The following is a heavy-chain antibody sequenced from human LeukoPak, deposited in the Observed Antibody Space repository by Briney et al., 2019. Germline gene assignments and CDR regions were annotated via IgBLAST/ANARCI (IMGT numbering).Heavy chain of an antibody. CDR3: ARGPLEETYFDY. Sequence: GASVQVSCKDSGYTFTGYYMHWVGQAPAQRLEWVGWINPNSGCTSYAQKFQGRVTMTRDTSISTAYMELSRLRADDTAVYYCARGPLEETYFDYWGQGTLVTVSS. CDR2: INPNSGCT. J-gene: IGHJ4*02. CDR1: GYTFTGYY. D-gene: IGHD5-24*01. V-gene: IGHV1-2*02.